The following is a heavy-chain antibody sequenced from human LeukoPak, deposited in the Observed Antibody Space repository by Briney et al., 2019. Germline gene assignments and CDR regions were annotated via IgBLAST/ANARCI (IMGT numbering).Heavy chain of an antibody. CDR3: AKDLPLGYWPRTPLVLNYFDP. CDR1: GFTVSSNY. J-gene: IGHJ5*02. CDR2: ISASGGST. D-gene: IGHD2-15*01. Sequence: PGGSLRLSCAASGFTVSSNYMSWVRQAPGKGLEWVSLISASGGSTYYADSMQGRFTVSRDNSKNTLYLQIDSLRAEDTAVYYCAKDLPLGYWPRTPLVLNYFDPWGQGTLVTVSS. V-gene: IGHV3-23*01.